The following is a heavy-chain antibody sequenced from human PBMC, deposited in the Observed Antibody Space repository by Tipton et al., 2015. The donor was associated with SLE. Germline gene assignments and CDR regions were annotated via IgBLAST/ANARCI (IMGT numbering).Heavy chain of an antibody. Sequence: TLSLTCAVYGGSISSSSSYYWGWVRQSPGKGLEWIGYIYYSGSTNYNPSLKSRVTISVDTSKNQFSLKLSSVTAADTAVYYCARNRDYYYYGMDVWGQGTTVTVSS. V-gene: IGHV4-61*05. CDR1: GGSISSSSSYY. J-gene: IGHJ6*02. CDR3: ARNRDYYYYGMDV. CDR2: IYYSGST.